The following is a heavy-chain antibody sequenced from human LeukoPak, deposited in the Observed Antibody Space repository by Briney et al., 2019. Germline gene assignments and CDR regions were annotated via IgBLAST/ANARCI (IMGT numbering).Heavy chain of an antibody. V-gene: IGHV2-5*02. CDR2: IYWDDDK. J-gene: IGHJ3*02. CDR1: GFSLATSGVS. D-gene: IGHD6-19*01. CDR3: AHRGWLIRGAFHM. Sequence: KESGPTLVKPTRTLSLTCAFSGFSLATSGVSVGWIRQPPGKALEWLALIYWDDDKRYSPSLKSRLTITKDTSKNQVVLTMTNVDPVDTATYYCAHRGWLIRGAFHMWGQGTKVTVSS.